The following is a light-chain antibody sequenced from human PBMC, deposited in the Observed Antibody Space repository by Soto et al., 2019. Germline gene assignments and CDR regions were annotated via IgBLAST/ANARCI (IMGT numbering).Light chain of an antibody. CDR1: QSVLYSSNNKNY. CDR3: QQYYSTPLT. CDR2: WAS. J-gene: IGKJ4*01. V-gene: IGKV4-1*01. Sequence: DIVMTQSPGSLSVSLVGMATINCKSSQSVLYSSNNKNYLAWYQQKPGQPPKLLIYWASTRESGVPDRFSGSGSGTDFTLTISSLQAEDVAVYYCQQYYSTPLTFGGGTKVDI.